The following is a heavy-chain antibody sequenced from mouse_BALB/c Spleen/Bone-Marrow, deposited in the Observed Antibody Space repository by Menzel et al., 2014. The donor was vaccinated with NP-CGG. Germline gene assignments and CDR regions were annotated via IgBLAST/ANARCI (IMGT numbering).Heavy chain of an antibody. D-gene: IGHD1-1*01. Sequence: EVHLVESGGGLVQPGGSRKLSCAASGFTFSSFGMHWVRQAPEKGLEWVAYISSGSSTVYYADKVMGRFTISRDNPKNTLFLQMISLRSEDTAMYYCARSGSSSGYFDYWGQGTTLTVSS. CDR1: GFTFSSFG. CDR2: ISSGSSTV. J-gene: IGHJ2*01. CDR3: ARSGSSSGYFDY. V-gene: IGHV5-17*02.